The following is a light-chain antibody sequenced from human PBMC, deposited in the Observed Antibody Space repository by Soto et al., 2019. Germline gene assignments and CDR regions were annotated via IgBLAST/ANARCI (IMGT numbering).Light chain of an antibody. J-gene: IGKJ5*01. CDR3: QQSYFTPIT. CDR1: QGISNY. Sequence: QMTQSPSSLSASVGDRFTSTCLASQGISNYLAWYQQKPGKVPKLLIYAAYTLQSGVPSRFSGSGSGTDFTLTISSLQPEDVATYYCQQSYFTPITVGQGTRLEIK. CDR2: AAY. V-gene: IGKV1-27*01.